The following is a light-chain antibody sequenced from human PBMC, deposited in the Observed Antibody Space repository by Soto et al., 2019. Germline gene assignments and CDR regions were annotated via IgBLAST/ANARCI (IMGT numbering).Light chain of an antibody. CDR2: EVS. V-gene: IGLV2-14*02. Sequence: QSALTQPASVSGSPGQSITISCTGTSSNVGSYKLVSWYQQHPGKAPKLMIFEVSKRPSGVPDRFSGSKSGNTASLTISGLQAADEADYYCSLYTSENAYVFGTGTKVTVL. CDR3: SLYTSENAYV. CDR1: SSNVGSYKL. J-gene: IGLJ1*01.